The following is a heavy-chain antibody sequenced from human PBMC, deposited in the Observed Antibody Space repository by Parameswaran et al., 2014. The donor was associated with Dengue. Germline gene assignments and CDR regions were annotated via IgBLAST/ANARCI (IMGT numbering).Heavy chain of an antibody. J-gene: IGHJ4*02. V-gene: IGHV3-11*01. D-gene: IGHD3-3*01. CDR3: ARAGWGGRRSSSFDY. Sequence: WIRQPPGKGLEWLAYISSSGSTIYYAHSVKGRLTISRDNAQDTLFLQMNSLRAEDTAVYYCARAGWGGRRSSSFDYWGQGTLVTVSS. CDR2: ISSSGSTI.